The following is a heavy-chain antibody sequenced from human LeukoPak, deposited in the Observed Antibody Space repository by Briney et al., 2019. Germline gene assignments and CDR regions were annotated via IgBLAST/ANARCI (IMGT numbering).Heavy chain of an antibody. CDR1: GGTFSSYA. V-gene: IGHV1-69*05. D-gene: IGHD4-11*01. CDR3: ARGPYSNYWFDP. J-gene: IGHJ5*02. Sequence: SVKVSCKASGGTFSSYAISWVRQAPGQGLEWMGGIIPIFGTANYAQKFQDRVTITRDTSASTAYMELSSLRSEDTAVYFCARGPYSNYWFDPWGQGTLVTVSS. CDR2: IIPIFGTA.